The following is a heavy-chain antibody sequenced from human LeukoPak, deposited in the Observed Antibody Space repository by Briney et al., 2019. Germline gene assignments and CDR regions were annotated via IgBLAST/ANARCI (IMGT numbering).Heavy chain of an antibody. D-gene: IGHD1-20*01. Sequence: GASVKVSCKVSGYTLTELSMHWVRQAPGKGLEWMGGFDPEDGETIYAQKFQGRVTMTEDTSTDTAYMELSSLRSEDTAVYYCARDLWASYNWNDLGYWGQGTLVTVSS. CDR1: GYTLTELS. CDR3: ARDLWASYNWNDLGY. J-gene: IGHJ4*02. V-gene: IGHV1-24*01. CDR2: FDPEDGET.